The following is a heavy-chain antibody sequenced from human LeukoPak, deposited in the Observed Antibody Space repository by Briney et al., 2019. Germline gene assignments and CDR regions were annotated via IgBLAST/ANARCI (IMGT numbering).Heavy chain of an antibody. CDR3: ARDSSSWYRPNFFDY. CDR2: INSSGGRT. CDR1: GFTFSSSA. D-gene: IGHD6-13*01. J-gene: IGHJ4*02. V-gene: IGHV3-23*01. Sequence: PGGSLRLSCTTSGFTFSSSAMSWVRQAPGKGLEWVSDINSSGGRTYYADSVKGRFTISRDNAKNSLYLQMNSLRAEDTAVYFCARDSSSWYRPNFFDYWGQGTLVTVSS.